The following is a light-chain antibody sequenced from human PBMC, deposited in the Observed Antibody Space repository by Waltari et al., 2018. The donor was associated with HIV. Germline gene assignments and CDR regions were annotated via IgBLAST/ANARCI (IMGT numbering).Light chain of an antibody. V-gene: IGLV2-14*03. CDR1: SSDVGGYNY. J-gene: IGLJ3*02. Sequence: QSALTQPASVSGSPGQSITISCTGTSSDVGGYNYVPWYQQHPGKAPKLMIYDVSNRPSGVSNRVSGSKSGNTASLTISGLQAEDEADYYCSSYRSSSTWVFGGGTKLTVL. CDR3: SSYRSSSTWV. CDR2: DVS.